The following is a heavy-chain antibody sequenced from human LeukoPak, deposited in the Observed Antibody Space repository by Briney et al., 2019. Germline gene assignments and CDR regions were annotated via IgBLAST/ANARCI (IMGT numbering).Heavy chain of an antibody. J-gene: IGHJ4*02. Sequence: PGGSLRLSYAASGFTFSSYWMHWVRQAPGKGLVWVSRVDSDGSSTSYADSVKGRFTISRDNTKNTLSLQMNSLRAEDTAVYYCARDGILGSHDYWGQGTLVTVSS. V-gene: IGHV3-74*01. CDR3: ARDGILGSHDY. CDR2: VDSDGSST. CDR1: GFTFSSYW. D-gene: IGHD3-3*02.